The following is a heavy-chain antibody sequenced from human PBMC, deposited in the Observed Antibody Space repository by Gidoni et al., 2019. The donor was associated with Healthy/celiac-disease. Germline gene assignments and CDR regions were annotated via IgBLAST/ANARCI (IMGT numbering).Heavy chain of an antibody. CDR3: AREKIAVAGTAIDY. Sequence: EVQLVESGGGSVQPGGSLRICCEASGCTVRSYWMSWVRQAPGKGLEWVANIKQDGSEKYYVDAVKGRFTISRDNAKNSLYLQMTSLRAEDTAVYYCAREKIAVAGTAIDYWGQGTLVTVSS. V-gene: IGHV3-7*01. D-gene: IGHD6-19*01. J-gene: IGHJ4*02. CDR2: IKQDGSEK. CDR1: GCTVRSYW.